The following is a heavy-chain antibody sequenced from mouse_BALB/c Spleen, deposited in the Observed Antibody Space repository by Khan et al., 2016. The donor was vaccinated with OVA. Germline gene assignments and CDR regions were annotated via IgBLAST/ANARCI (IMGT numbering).Heavy chain of an antibody. V-gene: IGHV5-6*01. Sequence: EVELVESGGDLVKPGGSLKLSCAASGFTFSTYGISWVRQALDKRLEWVATVSTGGSYTYYQDSVKGRFTISRDKAKNTLYLQMTGVRAEDTAMFYCTRLAYYYDSEGFAYWGQGTLVTVSA. CDR3: TRLAYYYDSEGFAY. J-gene: IGHJ3*01. D-gene: IGHD1-1*01. CDR1: GFTFSTYG. CDR2: VSTGGSYT.